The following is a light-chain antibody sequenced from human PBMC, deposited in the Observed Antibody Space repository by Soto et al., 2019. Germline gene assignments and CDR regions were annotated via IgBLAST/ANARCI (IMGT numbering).Light chain of an antibody. CDR1: QSISSW. Sequence: DIQMTQSPSTLSASVGDRVTITCRASQSISSWLAWYQQKPGKAPKLLIYKASSLETGVPSRFSGSGSGTEFTLTISSLQPDDFATYYCQQYNSQGTF. V-gene: IGKV1-5*03. CDR2: KAS. CDR3: QQYNSQGT. J-gene: IGKJ1*01.